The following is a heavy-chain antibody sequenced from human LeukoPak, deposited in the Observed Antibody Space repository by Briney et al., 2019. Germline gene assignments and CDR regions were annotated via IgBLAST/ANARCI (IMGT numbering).Heavy chain of an antibody. CDR1: GGSISSGGYS. Sequence: SETLSLTCAVSGGSISSGGYSWSWIRQPPGKGLEWIGYIYHSGSTYYNPSLKSRVTISVDRSKNQFSPKLSSVTAADTAVYYCARVALNYGAPMDVWGQGTTVTVSS. CDR3: ARVALNYGAPMDV. D-gene: IGHD4-17*01. J-gene: IGHJ6*02. V-gene: IGHV4-30-2*01. CDR2: IYHSGST.